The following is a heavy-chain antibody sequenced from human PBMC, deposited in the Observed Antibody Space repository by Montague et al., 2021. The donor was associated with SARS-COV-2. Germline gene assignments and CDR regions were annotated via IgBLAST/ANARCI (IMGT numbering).Heavy chain of an antibody. V-gene: IGHV4-38-2*02. J-gene: IGHJ3*02. CDR2: IYHSGTT. CDR3: VREKAGGLRNVFDI. CDR1: GFSIGSGDY. Sequence: SETLSLTCTVSGFSIGSGDYWGWIRQPPGKGLAWIGSIYHSGTTXXNPXXXSRLTMSIDTSTNQFSLRLTSVTAADTAVFFCVREKAGGLRNVFDIWGQGTTVTVSS.